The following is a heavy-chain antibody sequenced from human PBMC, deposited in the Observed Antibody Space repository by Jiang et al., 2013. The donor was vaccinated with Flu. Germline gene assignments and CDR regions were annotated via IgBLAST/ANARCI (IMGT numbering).Heavy chain of an antibody. CDR3: AKEAAYYYDSSGSLDY. Sequence: VQPGGSLRLSCAASGFTFDDYAMHWVRQAPGKGLEWVSLISWDGGSTYYADSVKGRFTISRDNSKNSLYLQMNSLRAEDTALYYCAKEAAYYYDSSGSLDYWGQGTLVTVSS. V-gene: IGHV3-43D*04. D-gene: IGHD3-22*01. CDR2: ISWDGGST. J-gene: IGHJ4*02. CDR1: GFTFDDYA.